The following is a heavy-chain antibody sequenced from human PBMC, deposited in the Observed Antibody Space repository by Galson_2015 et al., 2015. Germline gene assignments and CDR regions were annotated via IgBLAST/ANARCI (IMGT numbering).Heavy chain of an antibody. J-gene: IGHJ4*02. Sequence: SLRPSCAASEFTFSSYYMSWVRQAPGKGLEWVSSISSTTTYIYYADSVKGRFTISRDNAKNSLYLQMNSLGAEDTAVYYCARQILDYDFWSGYYPTNFDYWGQGTLVTVSS. CDR2: ISSTTTYI. CDR1: EFTFSSYY. CDR3: ARQILDYDFWSGYYPTNFDY. V-gene: IGHV3-21*01. D-gene: IGHD3-3*01.